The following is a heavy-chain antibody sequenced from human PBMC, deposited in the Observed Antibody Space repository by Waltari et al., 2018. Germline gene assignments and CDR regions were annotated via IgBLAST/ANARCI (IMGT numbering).Heavy chain of an antibody. CDR2: ITGSGDYT. Sequence: QVQLVESGGGLVKPGGSLRLSCAASGFTFSDYYMSWIRQAPGKGLEWVSFITGSGDYTNYADSVKGRFTISRDNAKNSLYLQMSSLRAEDTAIYYCARETRGPDYWGQGTLVTVSS. J-gene: IGHJ4*02. V-gene: IGHV3-11*06. CDR3: ARETRGPDY. CDR1: GFTFSDYY.